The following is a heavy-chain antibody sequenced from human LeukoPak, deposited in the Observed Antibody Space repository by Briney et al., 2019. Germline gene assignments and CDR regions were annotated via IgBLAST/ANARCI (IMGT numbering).Heavy chain of an antibody. Sequence: PGGSLRLSCAASGFTFSSYSMNWVRQAPGRGLEWVSSISSSSSYIYYADSVKGRFTISRDNAKNSLYLQMNSLRAEDTAVYYCAGSYYDILTGYYWDWGQGTLVTVSS. CDR1: GFTFSSYS. J-gene: IGHJ4*02. CDR2: ISSSSSYI. CDR3: AGSYYDILTGYYWD. D-gene: IGHD3-9*01. V-gene: IGHV3-21*01.